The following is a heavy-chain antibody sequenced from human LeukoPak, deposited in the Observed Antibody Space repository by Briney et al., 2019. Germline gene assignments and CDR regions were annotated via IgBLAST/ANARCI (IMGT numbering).Heavy chain of an antibody. CDR2: INPNSGGT. D-gene: IGHD3-22*01. Sequence: AASVKVSCKASGYTLTSYYMHWVRQAPGQGLEWMGWINPNSGGTNYAQKFQGRVTMTRDTSISTAYMELSRLRSDDTAVYYCARDGSSAINYYDKWGQGTLVTVSS. CDR3: ARDGSSAINYYDK. V-gene: IGHV1-2*02. CDR1: GYTLTSYY. J-gene: IGHJ4*02.